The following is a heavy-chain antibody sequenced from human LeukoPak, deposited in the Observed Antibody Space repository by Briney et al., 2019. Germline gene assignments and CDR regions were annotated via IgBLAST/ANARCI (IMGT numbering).Heavy chain of an antibody. CDR3: AWGWFGEFDY. V-gene: IGHV5-10-1*01. CDR2: IDPSDSYT. D-gene: IGHD3-10*01. J-gene: IGHJ4*02. CDR1: GYSFTSYW. Sequence: GESLQISCQGSGYSFTSYWISWVRQMPGKGLEWMGRIDPSDSYTNYSPSFQGHVTISADKSISTAYLQWSSLKASDTAMYYCAWGWFGEFDYWGQGTLVTVSS.